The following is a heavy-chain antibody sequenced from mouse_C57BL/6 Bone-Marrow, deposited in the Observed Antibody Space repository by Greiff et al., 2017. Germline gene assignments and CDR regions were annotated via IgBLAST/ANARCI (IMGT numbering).Heavy chain of an antibody. CDR3: AKTDYDGSSYWYFDG. Sequence: SGAELVRPGSSVKMSCKTSGYTFTSYGINWVKQRPGQGLEWIGYIYIGNGYTEYNEKFKGKATLTSDTSSSTAYMQLSSLTSEDSAIYFGAKTDYDGSSYWYFDGWGTGTTVTVSA. V-gene: IGHV1-58*01. CDR2: IYIGNGYT. D-gene: IGHD1-1*01. J-gene: IGHJ1*03. CDR1: GYTFTSYG.